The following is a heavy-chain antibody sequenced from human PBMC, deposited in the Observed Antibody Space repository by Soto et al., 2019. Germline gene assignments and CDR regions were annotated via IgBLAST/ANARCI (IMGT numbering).Heavy chain of an antibody. CDR2: ISYESIST. Sequence: GGSLRLSCVASRLTFSNYGMHWVRQAPGKGLEWVAVISYESISTVYRDSVRGRFTISRDNSRNTLYLHMNSLTHEDTAVYYCTREAGCSGTNCNVYFDYWGLGTLVTVSS. J-gene: IGHJ4*01. D-gene: IGHD2-15*01. V-gene: IGHV3-30*03. CDR1: RLTFSNYG. CDR3: TREAGCSGTNCNVYFDY.